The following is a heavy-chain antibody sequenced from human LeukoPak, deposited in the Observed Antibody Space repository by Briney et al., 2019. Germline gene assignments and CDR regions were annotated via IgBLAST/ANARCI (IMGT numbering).Heavy chain of an antibody. CDR2: INPNSGGT. V-gene: IGHV1-2*02. J-gene: IGHJ5*02. Sequence: ASVKVSCKTSGYTFTGCYMHWVRQAPGQGLEWMGWINPNSGGTNYAQKFQGRVTMTRDTSISTAYMELSRLRSDDTAVYYCARVVSSSWYRVWFDPWGQGTLVTVSS. CDR3: ARVVSSSWYRVWFDP. CDR1: GYTFTGCY. D-gene: IGHD6-13*01.